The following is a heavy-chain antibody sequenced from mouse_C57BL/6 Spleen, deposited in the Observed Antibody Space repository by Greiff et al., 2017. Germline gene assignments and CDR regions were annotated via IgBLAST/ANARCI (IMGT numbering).Heavy chain of an antibody. CDR2: ISSGGSYP. V-gene: IGHV5-6*01. CDR1: GFTFSSYG. J-gene: IGHJ1*03. D-gene: IGHD2-2*01. Sequence: EVMLVESGGDLVKPGGSLKLSCAASGFTFSSYGMSWVRQTPDKRLEWVATISSGGSYPYYPESVKGRFTISRDNAKNTLYLHMSSLKSEDTAMYYCARIYYGYDGVTVPWYFDVWGTGTTVTVSS. CDR3: ARIYYGYDGVTVPWYFDV.